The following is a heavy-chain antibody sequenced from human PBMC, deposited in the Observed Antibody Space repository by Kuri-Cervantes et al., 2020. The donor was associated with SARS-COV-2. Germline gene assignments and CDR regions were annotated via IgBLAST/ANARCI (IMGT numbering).Heavy chain of an antibody. CDR1: GGSISSSSYY. J-gene: IGHJ4*02. CDR3: ARVIWNYSYNKYYFDY. V-gene: IGHV4-39*07. D-gene: IGHD1-7*01. Sequence: SETLSLTCTVSGGSISSSSYYWGWIRQPPGKGLEWIGSIYYSGSTNYNPSLKSRVTISVDTSKNQFSLKLSSVTAADTAVYYCARVIWNYSYNKYYFDYWGQGTLVTVSS. CDR2: IYYSGST.